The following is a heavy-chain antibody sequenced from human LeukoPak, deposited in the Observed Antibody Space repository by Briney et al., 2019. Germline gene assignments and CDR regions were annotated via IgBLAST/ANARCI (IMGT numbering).Heavy chain of an antibody. CDR2: IYPGDSET. CDR1: GYPFATSW. Sequence: SCQGSGYPFATSWGAGVGHIPGEGLGWLGIIYPGDSETRYRPSFQGQVTISADKSITTSDLQWGSLKASDTAMYYCTRSPRDGYHDAFDIWGQGTMVTVFS. J-gene: IGHJ3*02. CDR3: TRSPRDGYHDAFDI. D-gene: IGHD5-24*01. V-gene: IGHV5-51*01.